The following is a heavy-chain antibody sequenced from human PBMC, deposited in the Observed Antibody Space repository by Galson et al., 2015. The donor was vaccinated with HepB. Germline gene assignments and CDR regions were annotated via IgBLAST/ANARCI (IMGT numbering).Heavy chain of an antibody. D-gene: IGHD2-2*01. CDR2: IYPGESDS. Sequence: QSGAEVKKPGESLKISCKGSGYSFSTYWIGWVRQMPGKGLEWMGIIYPGESDSRYSPSFQGQVTISADTSVNTAYLQWSSLKASDTAMYYCASVHCSITSCAYWYFDLWGRGTLVTVSS. V-gene: IGHV5-51*03. CDR3: ASVHCSITSCAYWYFDL. CDR1: GYSFSTYW. J-gene: IGHJ2*01.